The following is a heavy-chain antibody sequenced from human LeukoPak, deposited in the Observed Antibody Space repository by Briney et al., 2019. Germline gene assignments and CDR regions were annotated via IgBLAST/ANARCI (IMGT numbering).Heavy chain of an antibody. D-gene: IGHD2-15*01. CDR1: GGSFRGYY. V-gene: IGHV4-34*01. Sequence: PSETLSLTCAVYGGSFRGYYWSWIRHPPGKGLEWIGEINHSGSTNYNPALTSRVTISVDTSKNQCSLKLSSVTAADTAVYYCARRVGYCSGGSCYYYYYYSMDVWGKGTTVTVSS. CDR2: INHSGST. J-gene: IGHJ6*03. CDR3: ARRVGYCSGGSCYYYYYYSMDV.